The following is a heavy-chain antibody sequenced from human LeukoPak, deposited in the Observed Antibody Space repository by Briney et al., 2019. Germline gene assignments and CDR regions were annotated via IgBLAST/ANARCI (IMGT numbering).Heavy chain of an antibody. CDR3: ARDGLELNLWYYDLFV. J-gene: IGHJ6*01. CDR2: INPNSGGT. Sequence: ASVKVSCKASGYTFTNYGISWVRQAPGQGLEWMGWINPNSGGTNYAQKIQGRVTMTRDTSISTDYMELSRVRSDDTAVYYCARDGLELNLWYYDLFVWGKGTTVTVSS. D-gene: IGHD3-3*01. CDR1: GYTFTNYG. V-gene: IGHV1-2*02.